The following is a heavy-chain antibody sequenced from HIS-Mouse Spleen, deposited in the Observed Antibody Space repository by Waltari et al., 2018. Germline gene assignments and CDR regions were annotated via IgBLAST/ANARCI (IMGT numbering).Heavy chain of an antibody. CDR3: ARSNWYFDY. CDR2: IYSGSST. J-gene: IGHJ4*02. D-gene: IGHD7-27*01. CDR1: GFTVSSNY. Sequence: EVQLVESGGGLVQPGGSLRLSCAASGFTVSSNYMSWVRQAPGRGLEWVLVIYSGSSTYYADSVKGRFTISRDNSKNTLYLQLNSLRAEDTAVYYCARSNWYFDYWGQGTLVTVSS. V-gene: IGHV3-66*01.